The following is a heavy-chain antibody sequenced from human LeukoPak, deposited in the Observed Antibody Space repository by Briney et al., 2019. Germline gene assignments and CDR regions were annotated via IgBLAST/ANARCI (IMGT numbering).Heavy chain of an antibody. D-gene: IGHD3-22*01. V-gene: IGHV1-2*02. CDR3: ARASPYDSSGYPRDY. CDR1: GYTFTSYD. CDR2: INPNSGGT. Sequence: ASVKVSCKASGYTFTSYDINWVRQATGQGLEWMGWINPNSGGTNYAQKFQGRVTMTRDTSISTAYMELSRLRSDDTAVYYCARASPYDSSGYPRDYWGQGTLVTVSS. J-gene: IGHJ4*02.